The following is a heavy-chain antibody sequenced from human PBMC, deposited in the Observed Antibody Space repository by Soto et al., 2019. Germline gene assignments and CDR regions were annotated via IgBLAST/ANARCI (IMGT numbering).Heavy chain of an antibody. V-gene: IGHV4-4*02. CDR3: ATYDYLWGSYRYFDN. CDR2: IYHSGST. D-gene: IGHD3-16*02. J-gene: IGHJ4*02. CDR1: GGSISSGNW. Sequence: QVQLQESGPGLMKPSGTLSLTCAVSGGSISSGNWWSWVRQPPGKGLEWIGEIYHSGSTNYNPSLKSRVTISVDKSKNQLSLKLSSVTAADTAVYYCATYDYLWGSYRYFDNWGQGTLVTVSS.